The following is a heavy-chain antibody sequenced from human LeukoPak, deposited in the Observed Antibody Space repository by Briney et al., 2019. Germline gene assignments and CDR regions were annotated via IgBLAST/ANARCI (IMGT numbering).Heavy chain of an antibody. CDR2: INTNSGDT. Sequence: ASVKVSCKASGYTFTRSDINWVRQATRQRLEWMGWINTNSGDTGYEQKFQGRVTMTRNTSISTAYMELSSLRSEDTAVYYCARVSSGGDKFDYWGQGTLVTVSS. D-gene: IGHD2-21*01. CDR1: GYTFTRSD. V-gene: IGHV1-8*01. CDR3: ARVSSGGDKFDY. J-gene: IGHJ4*02.